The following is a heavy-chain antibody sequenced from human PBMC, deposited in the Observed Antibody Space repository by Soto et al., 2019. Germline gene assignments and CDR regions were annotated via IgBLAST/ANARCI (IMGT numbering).Heavy chain of an antibody. Sequence: ASVKVSCEASGGTFSSYAISWVRQAPGQGLEWMGGIIPIFGTANYAQKFQGRVTITADESTSTAYMELSSLRSEDTAVYYCSRESPDYDSWFDPWGQGTLVTVSS. D-gene: IGHD4-17*01. CDR2: IIPIFGTA. CDR3: SRESPDYDSWFDP. J-gene: IGHJ5*02. CDR1: GGTFSSYA. V-gene: IGHV1-69*13.